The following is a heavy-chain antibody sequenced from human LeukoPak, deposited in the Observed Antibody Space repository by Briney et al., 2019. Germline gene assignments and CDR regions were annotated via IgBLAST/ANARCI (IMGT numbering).Heavy chain of an antibody. J-gene: IGHJ4*02. CDR2: IYYSGST. Sequence: PSETLSLTCTVSGGSISSGGYYWSWIRQHPGKGLGWIGYIYYSGSTYYNPSLKSRVTISVDTSKNQFSLKLSSVTAADTAVYYCASLHAPYYYDSSGYHYWGQGTLVTVSS. V-gene: IGHV4-31*03. D-gene: IGHD3-22*01. CDR3: ASLHAPYYYDSSGYHY. CDR1: GGSISSGGYY.